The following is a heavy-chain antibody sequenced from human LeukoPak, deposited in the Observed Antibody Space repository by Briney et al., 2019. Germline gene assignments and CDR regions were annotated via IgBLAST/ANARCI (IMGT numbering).Heavy chain of an antibody. CDR3: ARVVDHGYSDY. J-gene: IGHJ4*02. CDR1: GGSISSYY. V-gene: IGHV4-59*01. D-gene: IGHD5-24*01. Sequence: SETLSLTCTVSGGSISSYYWSWIRQPPGKGLEWIGYIYYSGSTKYNPSLKSRVTISVDTSKNQFSLELSSVTAADTAVYYCARVVDHGYSDYWGLGALVTVSS. CDR2: IYYSGST.